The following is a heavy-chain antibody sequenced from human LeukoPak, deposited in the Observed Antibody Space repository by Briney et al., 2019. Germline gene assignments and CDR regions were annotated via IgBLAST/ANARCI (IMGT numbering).Heavy chain of an antibody. D-gene: IGHD3-9*01. J-gene: IGHJ4*02. CDR2: ISYDGSNK. Sequence: GGSLRLSCAASGFTFSSYAMSWVRQAPGKGLEWVAVISYDGSNKYYADSVKGRFTISRDNSKNTLYLQMNSLRAEDTAVYYCAKPPYYDILTGPLDYWGQGALVTVSS. V-gene: IGHV3-30*18. CDR1: GFTFSSYA. CDR3: AKPPYYDILTGPLDY.